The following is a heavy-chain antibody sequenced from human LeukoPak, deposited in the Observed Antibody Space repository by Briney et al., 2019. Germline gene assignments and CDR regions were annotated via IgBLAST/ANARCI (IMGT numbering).Heavy chain of an antibody. D-gene: IGHD4-11*01. CDR2: INPNSGGT. CDR1: GYTFTGYY. CDR3: ASRATVTTDRFWFDP. Sequence: ASVKVSCKASGYTFTGYYMHWVRQAPGQGLEWMGRINPNSGGTNYAQKFQGRVTMTRDTSISTAYMELNSLRAEDTAVYYCASRATVTTDRFWFDPWGQGTLVTVSS. J-gene: IGHJ5*02. V-gene: IGHV1-2*06.